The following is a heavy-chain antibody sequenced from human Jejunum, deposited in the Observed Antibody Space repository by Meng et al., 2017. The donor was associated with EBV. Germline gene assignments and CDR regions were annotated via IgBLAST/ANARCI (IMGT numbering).Heavy chain of an antibody. CDR1: GGYISDNDW. Sequence: QVQLQESGPNLEKPSGTRALTCVVSGGYISDNDWWSWVRQPPGKGLEWLGEIYHGGGTNYNPSLESRVTISVDKSKNQFSLKLNSVTVADTAVYYCAGNGYYALEYWGPGILVTVSS. CDR3: AGNGYYALEY. J-gene: IGHJ4*02. V-gene: IGHV4-4*02. CDR2: IYHGGGT. D-gene: IGHD3-22*01.